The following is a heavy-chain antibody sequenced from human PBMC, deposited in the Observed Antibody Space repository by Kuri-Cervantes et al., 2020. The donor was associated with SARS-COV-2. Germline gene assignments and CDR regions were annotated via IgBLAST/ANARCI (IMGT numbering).Heavy chain of an antibody. CDR2: IYGGGST. J-gene: IGHJ6*02. CDR1: GFTVSSNY. Sequence: GGSLRLSCAASGFTVSSNYMSWVRQAPGKGLEWVSVIYGGGSTYYADSVKGRFTISRDNAKNSLYLQMNSLRAEDTAVYYCAREARNIVWDYYYGMDVWGQGTTVTVSS. CDR3: AREARNIVWDYYYGMDV. V-gene: IGHV3-66*01. D-gene: IGHD5-12*01.